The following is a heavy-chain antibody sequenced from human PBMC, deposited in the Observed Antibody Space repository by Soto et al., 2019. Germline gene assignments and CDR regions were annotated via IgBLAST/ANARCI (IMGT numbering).Heavy chain of an antibody. J-gene: IGHJ3*02. CDR3: ARDLVTTKVAIRVYAIDI. Sequence: EVQLVESGGGLLQPGESLRLSCEASGFAFGAYSMNWVRQAPGKGLEWVSYISSGGGVMAYVDSVKGRFTISRDNAKNSLYLQMNSLRDEDTAVYFCARDLVTTKVAIRVYAIDIWGQGTMVIVSS. CDR2: ISSGGGVM. V-gene: IGHV3-48*02. CDR1: GFAFGAYS. D-gene: IGHD4-17*01.